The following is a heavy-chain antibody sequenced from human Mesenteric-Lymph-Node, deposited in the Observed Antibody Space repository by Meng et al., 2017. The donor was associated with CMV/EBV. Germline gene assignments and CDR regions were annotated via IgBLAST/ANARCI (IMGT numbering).Heavy chain of an antibody. CDR3: ARHPLSGYLPNWFDP. Sequence: GSLRLSCAVYGGSFSGCIRQPPGKGLGWIGEINHTGSTNYSPSLKSRVTISIDTSKNQFSLKLRSVTAADTAVYYCARHPLSGYLPNWFDPWGQGTLVTVSS. CDR1: GGSFSGC. V-gene: IGHV4-34*01. D-gene: IGHD3-3*01. CDR2: INHTGST. J-gene: IGHJ5*02.